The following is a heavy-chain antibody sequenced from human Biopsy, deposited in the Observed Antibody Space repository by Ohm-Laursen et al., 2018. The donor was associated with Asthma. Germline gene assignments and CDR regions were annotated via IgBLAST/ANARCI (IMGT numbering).Heavy chain of an antibody. CDR3: ARAVDYSHYYGIDV. V-gene: IGHV1-18*01. Sequence: SVKVSCKTSGYTFNSAGITWVRQAPGQGLEWMGWISVYNGNTKVAQKLQDRVAMITDTSTSTAYMELRSLRSDDTAVYFCARAVDYSHYYGIDVWGQGTAVTVS. J-gene: IGHJ6*02. CDR2: ISVYNGNT. CDR1: GYTFNSAG. D-gene: IGHD3-10*01.